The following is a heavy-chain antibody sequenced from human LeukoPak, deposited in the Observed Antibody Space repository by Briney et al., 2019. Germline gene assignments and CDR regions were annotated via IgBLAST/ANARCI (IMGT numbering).Heavy chain of an antibody. CDR3: GRAGPVTKDHFMDV. D-gene: IGHD2-2*01. V-gene: IGHV3-23*01. CDR2: VSGSGGST. CDR1: RFTFSSYG. J-gene: IGHJ6*03. Sequence: GGSLRLSCAASRFTFSSYGMSWVRQAPGKGLEWVSGVSGSGGSTFYADSVKGRFTISRDNAKNSLFLQMNSLSAEDTAVYYCGRAGPVTKDHFMDVWGKGTTVTVSS.